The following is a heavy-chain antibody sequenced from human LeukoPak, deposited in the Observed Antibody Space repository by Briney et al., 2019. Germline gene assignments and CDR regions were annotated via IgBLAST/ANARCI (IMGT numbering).Heavy chain of an antibody. Sequence: PSQTLSLTCTVSGGSISSGDYYWSWIRQPPGKGLEWIGYIYYSGSTYYNPSLKSRVTISVDTSKNQFSLKLSSVTAADTAVYSCARANYDSSGYYQRLTWFDPWGQGTLVTVSS. CDR1: GGSISSGDYY. J-gene: IGHJ5*02. CDR3: ARANYDSSGYYQRLTWFDP. V-gene: IGHV4-30-4*01. D-gene: IGHD3-22*01. CDR2: IYYSGST.